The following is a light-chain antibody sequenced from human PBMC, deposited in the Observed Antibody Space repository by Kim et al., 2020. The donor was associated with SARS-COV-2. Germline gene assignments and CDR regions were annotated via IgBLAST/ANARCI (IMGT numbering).Light chain of an antibody. CDR3: QVWDSSSDHWV. V-gene: IGLV3-21*04. Sequence: SYELTQPLSVSVVPGKTATITCGGNNIASQSVHWYQQKPGQAPVQVVPYDSDRPSGIPERISGSKSGNTATLTISGVEAGDEGDYYCQVWDSSSDHWVFG. CDR1: NIASQS. J-gene: IGLJ3*02. CDR2: YDS.